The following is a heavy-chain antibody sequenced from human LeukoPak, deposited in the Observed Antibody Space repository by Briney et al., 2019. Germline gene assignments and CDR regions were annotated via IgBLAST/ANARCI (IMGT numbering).Heavy chain of an antibody. CDR2: IYYSGSTNYT. CDR3: ASFLVSNAFDI. CDR1: GGSISYYY. Sequence: SETLSLTCTVSGGSISYYYWSWIRQPPGKGLEWIGYIYYSGSTNYTNYNPSLKSLVTISLDTSKNQFSPKLSSLTAADTAVYYCASFLVSNAFDIWGQGTMVTVSS. D-gene: IGHD5/OR15-5a*01. J-gene: IGHJ3*02. V-gene: IGHV4-59*01.